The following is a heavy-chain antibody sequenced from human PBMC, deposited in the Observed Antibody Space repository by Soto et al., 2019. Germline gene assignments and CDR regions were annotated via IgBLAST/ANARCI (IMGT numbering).Heavy chain of an antibody. J-gene: IGHJ3*02. CDR1: GFTFSSYG. V-gene: IGHV3-33*03. D-gene: IGHD2-8*01. CDR2: IWYDGSKK. CDR3: AILIYCTNGVCYNAFPI. Sequence: GGSLRLSCAASGFTFSSYGMHWVRQAPGKGLEWVAVIWYDGSKKYYADSVKGRFTISRDNAKNSLYLQMNSLRAEDTAVYYCAILIYCTNGVCYNAFPIWALVTMVSVS.